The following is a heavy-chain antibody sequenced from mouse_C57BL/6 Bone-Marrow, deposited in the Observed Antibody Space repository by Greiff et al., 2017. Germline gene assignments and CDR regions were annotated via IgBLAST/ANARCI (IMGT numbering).Heavy chain of an antibody. Sequence: VQLKESGPELVKPGASVKISCKASGYSFTDYNMNWVKQSNGKSLEWIGAINPNYGTTSYNQKFKGKATLTVDQSSSTAYMQLNSLTSEDSAVYYCARVIYYDNCVGRRYAMDYWGQGTSVTVSS. CDR3: ARVIYYDNCVGRRYAMDY. D-gene: IGHD2-1*01. J-gene: IGHJ4*01. CDR1: GYSFTDYN. CDR2: INPNYGTT. V-gene: IGHV1-39*01.